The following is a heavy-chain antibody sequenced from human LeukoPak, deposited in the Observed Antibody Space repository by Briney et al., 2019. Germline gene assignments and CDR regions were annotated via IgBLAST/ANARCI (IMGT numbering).Heavy chain of an antibody. J-gene: IGHJ4*02. Sequence: PSETPSLTCTVSGGSISSYYWSWIRQPPGKGLEWIGYIYYSGSTNYNPSLKSRVTISVDTSKNQFSLKLSSVTAADTAMYYCAAYVAVTGTARLDYWGQGTLVTVSS. V-gene: IGHV4-59*08. CDR3: AAYVAVTGTARLDY. CDR1: GGSISSYY. CDR2: IYYSGST. D-gene: IGHD6-19*01.